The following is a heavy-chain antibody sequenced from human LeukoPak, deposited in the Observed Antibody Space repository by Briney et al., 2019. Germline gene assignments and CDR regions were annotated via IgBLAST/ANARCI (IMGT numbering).Heavy chain of an antibody. CDR2: INSDGSST. Sequence: PGGSLRLSCAASGFTFSSYWMQWVRQAPGKGLVWVSRINSDGSSTRYADSVKGRFTISRDNAKNTLYLQMNSLRAEDTAVYYCARDWYGSSWADAFDIWGQGTMVTVSS. V-gene: IGHV3-74*01. D-gene: IGHD6-13*01. CDR3: ARDWYGSSWADAFDI. CDR1: GFTFSSYW. J-gene: IGHJ3*02.